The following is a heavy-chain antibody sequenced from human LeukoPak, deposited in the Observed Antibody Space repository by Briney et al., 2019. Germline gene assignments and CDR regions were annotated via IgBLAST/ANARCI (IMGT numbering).Heavy chain of an antibody. J-gene: IGHJ4*02. D-gene: IGHD3-22*01. V-gene: IGHV3-23*01. CDR3: AKDSGEIQLGVRYYDSSGYLLPDY. Sequence: PGGSLRLSCAASGFTFSSYAMSWVRQAPGKGLEWVSAISGSGGSTYYADSVKGRFTISRDNSKNTLYLQMNSLRAEDTAVYYCAKDSGEIQLGVRYYDSSGYLLPDYWGQGTLVTVSS. CDR2: ISGSGGST. CDR1: GFTFSSYA.